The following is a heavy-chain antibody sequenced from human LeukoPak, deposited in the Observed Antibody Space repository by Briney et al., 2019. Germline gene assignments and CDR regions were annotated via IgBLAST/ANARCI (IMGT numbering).Heavy chain of an antibody. V-gene: IGHV3-7*03. CDR1: GFTFSAYW. Sequence: PGGPLRLSCAASGFTFSAYWISWVRQAPGKRLEWVANIKQDGSDKYYVDSVKCRFTISRDNSKNSLYLQMNSLRAEDTAVYYCARKTVFGSYFDYWGQGTPVTVSS. J-gene: IGHJ4*02. CDR3: ARKTVFGSYFDY. D-gene: IGHD3-10*02. CDR2: IKQDGSDK.